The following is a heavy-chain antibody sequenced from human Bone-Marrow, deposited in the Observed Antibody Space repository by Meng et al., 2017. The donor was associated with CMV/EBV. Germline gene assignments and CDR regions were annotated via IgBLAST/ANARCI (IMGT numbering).Heavy chain of an antibody. J-gene: IGHJ5*02. CDR1: GGSLNSHY. Sequence: CAVSGGSLNSHYWTWIRQPPGKGLEWIGEINDSGSTNYNPSLKSRVTISVDTSKNQFSLELRSVTAADTAVYYCARPAGYSSSWYWFEPWGQGTLVTV. V-gene: IGHV4-34*01. CDR3: ARPAGYSSSWYWFEP. D-gene: IGHD6-13*01. CDR2: INDSGST.